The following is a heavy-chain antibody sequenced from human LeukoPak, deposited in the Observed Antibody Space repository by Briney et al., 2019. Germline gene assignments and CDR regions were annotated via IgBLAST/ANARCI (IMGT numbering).Heavy chain of an antibody. CDR3: AKDRVGYCGGDCLYGMHV. CDR2: LSYGGSKK. D-gene: IGHD2-21*02. CDR1: GFTFSSYG. V-gene: IGHV3-30*18. J-gene: IGHJ6*02. Sequence: GRSLRLSCAASGFTFSSYGMHWVRQAPGKGLEWVAVLSYGGSKKYYADSVKGRFTISRDNAKNTLYVQMNSLRAEDTAVYYCAKDRVGYCGGDCLYGMHVWGQGTTVTVSS.